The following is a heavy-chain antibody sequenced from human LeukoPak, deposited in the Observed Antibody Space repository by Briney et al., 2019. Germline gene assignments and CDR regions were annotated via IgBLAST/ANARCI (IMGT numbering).Heavy chain of an antibody. CDR3: ARGPNKSDGGNSGSAWFDP. CDR1: GYTFTTYD. Sequence: GASVKVPCKASGYTFTTYDINWVRQATGQGLEWMGWMNPNSGNTGYAQKFQGRVTMTRNTSISTAYMELSSLRSEDTAVYYWARGPNKSDGGNSGSAWFDPWGQGTLVTVSS. CDR2: MNPNSGNT. V-gene: IGHV1-8*01. J-gene: IGHJ5*02. D-gene: IGHD4-23*01.